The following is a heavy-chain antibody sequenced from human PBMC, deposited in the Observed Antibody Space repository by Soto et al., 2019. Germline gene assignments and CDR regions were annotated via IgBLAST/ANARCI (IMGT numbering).Heavy chain of an antibody. V-gene: IGHV4-59*01. J-gene: IGHJ4*02. Sequence: SETLSLTCTVSGGSISNYYWTWIRQPPGKGLEWIGYIYYSGSTNYNPSLKSRVTISVDTSNNQFSLRLSSVTAADTAVYYCARERRYCSGGTCHPYYFDYWGQGALVTVSS. CDR3: ARERRYCSGGTCHPYYFDY. D-gene: IGHD2-15*01. CDR1: GGSISNYY. CDR2: IYYSGST.